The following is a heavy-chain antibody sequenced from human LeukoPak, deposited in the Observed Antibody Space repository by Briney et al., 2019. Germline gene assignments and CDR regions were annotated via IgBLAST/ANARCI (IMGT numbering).Heavy chain of an antibody. CDR2: FDPEDGET. CDR1: GYTLTELS. CDR3: AVYPLRLGELSMSLSDAFDI. V-gene: IGHV1-24*01. Sequence: APVKVSCKVSGYTLTELSMHWVRQAPGKGLEWMGGFDPEDGETIYAQKFQGRVTMTEDTSTDTAYMELSSLRSEDTAVYYCAVYPLRLGELSMSLSDAFDIWGQGTMVTVSS. J-gene: IGHJ3*02. D-gene: IGHD3-16*02.